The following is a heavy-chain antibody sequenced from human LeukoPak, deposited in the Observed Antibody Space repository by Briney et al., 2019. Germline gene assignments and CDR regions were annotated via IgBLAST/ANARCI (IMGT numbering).Heavy chain of an antibody. J-gene: IGHJ4*02. V-gene: IGHV1-8*03. CDR1: GYTFTSYD. Sequence: ASVKVSCKASGYTFTSYDINWVRQATGQGLEWMGWMNPNSGNTGYAQKFQGRVTITRNTSISTAYMELSSLRSEDTAVYYCARAAQKRRGYSYGFDYWGQGTLVTVSS. D-gene: IGHD5-18*01. CDR3: ARAAQKRRGYSYGFDY. CDR2: MNPNSGNT.